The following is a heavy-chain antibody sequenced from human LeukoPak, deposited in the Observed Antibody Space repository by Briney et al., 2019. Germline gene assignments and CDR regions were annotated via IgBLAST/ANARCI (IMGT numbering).Heavy chain of an antibody. CDR2: IIPIFGTA. CDR1: GGTFSSYA. Sequence: SVKVSCKAYGGTFSSYAISWVRQAPGQGLEWMGGIIPIFGTANYAQKFQGRVTITADECTSTAYMELSSLRSEDTAVYYCARGARRFLEWLLGDYYYYMDVWGKGTTVTVSS. D-gene: IGHD3-3*01. J-gene: IGHJ6*03. CDR3: ARGARRFLEWLLGDYYYYMDV. V-gene: IGHV1-69*13.